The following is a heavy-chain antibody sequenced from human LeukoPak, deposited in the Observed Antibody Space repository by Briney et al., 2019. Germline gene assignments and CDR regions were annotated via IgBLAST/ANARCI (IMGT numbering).Heavy chain of an antibody. V-gene: IGHV3-20*01. J-gene: IGHJ3*02. Sequence: PGGSLRLSCAASGFTFDDYGLSWVRQVPGKGLEWVSGLNWNGASTGYADSVKGRFTISRDNAKNSLYLQMNSLRAEDTALYHCARGGYGDYGDAFDIWGQGTMVTVSS. CDR3: ARGGYGDYGDAFDI. CDR2: LNWNGAST. D-gene: IGHD4-17*01. CDR1: GFTFDDYG.